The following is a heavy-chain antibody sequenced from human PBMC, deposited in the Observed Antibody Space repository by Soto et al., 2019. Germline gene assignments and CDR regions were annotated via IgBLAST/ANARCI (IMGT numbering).Heavy chain of an antibody. CDR3: ARVVAYYYYGMDV. Sequence: SETLSLTCTVSGGSISSYYWSWIRQPPGKGLEWVGYIYYSGSTNYNPSLKSRVTISVDTSKNQFSLKLSSVTAADTAVYYCARVVAYYYYGMDVWGQGTTVTVSS. J-gene: IGHJ6*02. CDR1: GGSISSYY. V-gene: IGHV4-59*01. CDR2: IYYSGST.